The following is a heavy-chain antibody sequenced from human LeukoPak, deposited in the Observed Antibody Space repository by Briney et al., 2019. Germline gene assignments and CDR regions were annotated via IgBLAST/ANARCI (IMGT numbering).Heavy chain of an antibody. Sequence: ASVKVSCKASRYTFAGYSMHWVRQAPGQGLDWMGWINPNSGGTNYAQKVQGRVTMTGDTSISTAYMELSRLTSDDTAVYYCARGRGSYSLNYWGQGTLVTVSS. CDR1: RYTFAGYS. CDR2: INPNSGGT. D-gene: IGHD1-26*01. J-gene: IGHJ4*02. V-gene: IGHV1-2*02. CDR3: ARGRGSYSLNY.